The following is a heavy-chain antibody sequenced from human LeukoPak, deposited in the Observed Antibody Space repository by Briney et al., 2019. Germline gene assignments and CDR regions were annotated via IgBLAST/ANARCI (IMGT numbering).Heavy chain of an antibody. CDR2: ISGSGGRT. Sequence: GGSLRLSCAASGFTFSSYAMSWVRQAPGKGLEWVSGISGSGGRTYYADSVKGRFTISRDNSKNTLYLQMNSLRAEDTAVYYCAKFNSGSYHYTNFDSWGQGILVTVSS. CDR1: GFTFSSYA. CDR3: AKFNSGSYHYTNFDS. V-gene: IGHV3-23*01. D-gene: IGHD1-26*01. J-gene: IGHJ4*02.